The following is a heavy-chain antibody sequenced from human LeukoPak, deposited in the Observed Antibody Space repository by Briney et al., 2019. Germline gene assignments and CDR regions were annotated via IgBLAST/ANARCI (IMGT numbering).Heavy chain of an antibody. V-gene: IGHV3-21*01. CDR2: ISSSSSYI. Sequence: GGSLRLSCAASGFTFSSYSMNWVRQAPGKGLEWVSSISSSSSYIYYADSVKGRFTISRDNAKNSLCLQMNSLRAEDTAVYYCARDYRGSSWSEGAFDIWGQGTMVTVSS. J-gene: IGHJ3*02. D-gene: IGHD6-13*01. CDR3: ARDYRGSSWSEGAFDI. CDR1: GFTFSSYS.